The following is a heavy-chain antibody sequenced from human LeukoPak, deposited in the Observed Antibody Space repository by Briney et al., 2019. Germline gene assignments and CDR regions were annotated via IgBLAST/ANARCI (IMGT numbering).Heavy chain of an antibody. D-gene: IGHD3-10*01. J-gene: IGHJ3*02. CDR3: AKDPNPGVLWFGELGAFDI. Sequence: GGSLRLSCAASGFTFSSYAISWVRQAPGKGLEWVSAISGSGGSTYYADSVKGRFTISRDNSKNTLYLQMNSLRAEDTAVYYCAKDPNPGVLWFGELGAFDIWGQGTMVTVSS. V-gene: IGHV3-23*01. CDR2: ISGSGGST. CDR1: GFTFSSYA.